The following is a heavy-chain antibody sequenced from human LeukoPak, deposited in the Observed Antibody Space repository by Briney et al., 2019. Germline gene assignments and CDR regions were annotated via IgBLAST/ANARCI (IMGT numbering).Heavy chain of an antibody. Sequence: PGGSLRLSCAASGFTFSSYWMSWVRQTPGKGLGWLANIKQEGTETYYVDSVKGRFTISRDNAKSSLYLQMNSLRAEDTAVYYCARGPRGYDSSGGPWGQGTLVTVSS. V-gene: IGHV3-7*01. CDR1: GFTFSSYW. D-gene: IGHD3-22*01. J-gene: IGHJ5*02. CDR3: ARGPRGYDSSGGP. CDR2: IKQEGTET.